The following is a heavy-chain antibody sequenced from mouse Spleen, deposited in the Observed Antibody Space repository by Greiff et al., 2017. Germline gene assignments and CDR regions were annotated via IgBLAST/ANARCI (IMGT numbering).Heavy chain of an antibody. CDR1: GFSLTSYG. CDR3: AKNLDGYDDGFAY. D-gene: IGHD2-2*01. J-gene: IGHJ3*01. V-gene: IGHV2-5*01. Sequence: VQLQQSGPGLVQPSQSLSITCTVSGFSLTSYGVHWVRQSPGKGLEWLGVIWRGGSTDYNAAFMSRLSITKDNSKSQVFFKMNSLQADDTAIYYCAKNLDGYDDGFAYWGQGTLVTVSA. CDR2: IWRGGST.